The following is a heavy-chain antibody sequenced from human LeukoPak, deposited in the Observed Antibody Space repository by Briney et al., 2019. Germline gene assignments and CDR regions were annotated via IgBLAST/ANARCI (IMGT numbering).Heavy chain of an antibody. V-gene: IGHV1-2*02. D-gene: IGHD6-13*01. J-gene: IGHJ1*01. CDR3: ARMGDSSSWYEYFQH. CDR1: GYTFTGYY. CDR2: INPNSGGT. Sequence: ASVKVSCKASGYTFTGYYMHWVRQAPGQGLEWMGWINPNSGGTNYAQKFQGRVTTTRDTSISTAYMELSRLRSDDTAVYYCARMGDSSSWYEYFQHWGQGTLVTVSS.